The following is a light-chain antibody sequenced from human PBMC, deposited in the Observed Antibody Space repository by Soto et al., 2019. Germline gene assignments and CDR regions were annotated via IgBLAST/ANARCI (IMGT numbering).Light chain of an antibody. V-gene: IGLV2-11*01. Sequence: QSALTQPRSVSGSPGQSVTIACTGTSSDVGGYNYVSWYQQHPGKAPKLMIYDVTKRPSGVPDRFSGSKSGNTASLTISGLQAEDEADYYCCAFAGSYTAFGTGTKFTV. J-gene: IGLJ1*01. CDR2: DVT. CDR3: CAFAGSYTA. CDR1: SSDVGGYNY.